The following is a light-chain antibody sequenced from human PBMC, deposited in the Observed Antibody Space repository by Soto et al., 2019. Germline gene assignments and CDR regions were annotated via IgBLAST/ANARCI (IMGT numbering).Light chain of an antibody. CDR3: QVWDTSSDQQV. Sequence: SYELTQPPSVSVAPGKTASISCGGTNFGSESVNWYQQKPGQAPVLVIYYDTDRPSGIPERFSGSNSGNTATLTISRVEAGDEADYYCQVWDTSSDQQVFGGGTKLTVL. V-gene: IGLV3-21*01. CDR2: YDT. CDR1: NFGSES. J-gene: IGLJ3*02.